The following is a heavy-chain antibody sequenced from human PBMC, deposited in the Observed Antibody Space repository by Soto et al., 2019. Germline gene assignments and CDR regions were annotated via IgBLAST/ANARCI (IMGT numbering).Heavy chain of an antibody. D-gene: IGHD3-10*01. V-gene: IGHV3-33*01. CDR1: GFTFSSYG. CDR2: IWYDGSNK. Sequence: HPGGSLRLSCAASGFTFSSYGMHWVRQAPGKGLEWVAVIWYDGSNKYYADSVKGRFTISRDNSKNTLYLQMNSLRAEDTAVYYCAREGLLWFGELTYYYYGMDVWGHGTTVTVSS. J-gene: IGHJ6*02. CDR3: AREGLLWFGELTYYYYGMDV.